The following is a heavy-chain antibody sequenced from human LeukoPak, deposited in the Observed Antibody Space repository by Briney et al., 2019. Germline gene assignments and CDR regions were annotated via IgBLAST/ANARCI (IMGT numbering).Heavy chain of an antibody. D-gene: IGHD3-16*01. J-gene: IGHJ4*02. CDR1: GFTFDDYA. CDR3: AKDGGKGGYFDY. Sequence: PGGSLRLSCAASGFTFDDYAMHWVRQAPGKGLEWVSGISWNSGSIGYADSVKGRFTISRDNAKNSLYLQMNSLRAEDTALYYCAKDGGKGGYFDYWGQGTLVTVSS. CDR2: ISWNSGSI. V-gene: IGHV3-9*01.